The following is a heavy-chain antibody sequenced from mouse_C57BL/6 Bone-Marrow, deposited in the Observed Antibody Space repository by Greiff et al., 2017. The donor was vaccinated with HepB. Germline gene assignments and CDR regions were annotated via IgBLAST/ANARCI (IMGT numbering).Heavy chain of an antibody. D-gene: IGHD3-1*01. CDR2: IWSGGST. V-gene: IGHV2-2*01. CDR1: GFSLTSYG. J-gene: IGHJ4*01. Sequence: QVQLKESGPGLVQPSQSLSITCTVSGFSLTSYGVHWVRQSPGKGLEWLGVIWSGGSTDYNAAFISRLSISKDNSKSQVFFKMNSLQADDTAIYYCARARLLSGRAMDYWGQGTSVTVSS. CDR3: ARARLLSGRAMDY.